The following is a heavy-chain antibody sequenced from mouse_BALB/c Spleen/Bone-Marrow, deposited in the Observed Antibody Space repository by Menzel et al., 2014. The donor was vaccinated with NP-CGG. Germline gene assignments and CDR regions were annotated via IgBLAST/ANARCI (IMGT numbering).Heavy chain of an antibody. V-gene: IGHV1-80*01. Sequence: VKLQESGAELVRPGSSVKISCKASGYAFSSYWTNWVKRRPGQGLEWIGQIYPGDGDTNYIGKFKGKATLTADKSSSTAYMQLSSLTSEDSAVYFCARYYRNDYFALDYWGQGTSVTVSS. J-gene: IGHJ4*01. CDR3: ARYYRNDYFALDY. CDR1: GYAFSSYW. D-gene: IGHD2-14*01. CDR2: IYPGDGDT.